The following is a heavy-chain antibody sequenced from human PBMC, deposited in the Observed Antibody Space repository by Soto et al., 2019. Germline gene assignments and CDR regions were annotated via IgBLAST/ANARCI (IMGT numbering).Heavy chain of an antibody. CDR1: GYTFTTYD. V-gene: IGHV1-8*01. D-gene: IGHD3-3*01. CDR2: MNPNSGDT. CDR3: ARGRDYALWNCLTWFDP. Sequence: QVQLVQSGAEVQKPGASVKVSCKASGYTFTTYDINWVRQATGQGLEWMGWMNPNSGDTGYAEKFQGRVTMTRNTPLNTADMELSGLTSEDTALYYCARGRDYALWNCLTWFDPCSQGTLVTFAS. J-gene: IGHJ5*02.